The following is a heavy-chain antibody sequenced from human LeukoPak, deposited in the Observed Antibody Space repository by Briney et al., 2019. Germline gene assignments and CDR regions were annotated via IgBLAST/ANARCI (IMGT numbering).Heavy chain of an antibody. CDR2: IKSKTDGGTT. J-gene: IGHJ4*02. CDR1: GRTFSNYW. D-gene: IGHD2-2*02. Sequence: GSLRLSCAASGRTFSNYWMSWVRQAPGKGLERVGRIKSKTDGGTTDYAETVKGRFTISRDDSKNTLYLQMNSLKTEDTAVYYCTRRLVVVPAAIRDYWGQGTLVTVSS. V-gene: IGHV3-15*01. CDR3: TRRLVVVPAAIRDY.